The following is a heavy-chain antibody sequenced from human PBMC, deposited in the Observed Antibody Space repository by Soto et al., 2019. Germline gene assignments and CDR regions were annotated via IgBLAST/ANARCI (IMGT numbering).Heavy chain of an antibody. D-gene: IGHD4-17*01. V-gene: IGHV4-59*01. CDR1: GGSISSYY. CDR2: IYFGGST. CDR3: ARDRGYYGNWFDP. Sequence: SETLSLTCTVSGGSISSYYWSWIRQPPGKALEWIGYIYFGGSTNYNPSLKSRVTISVDTSKNQFSLKLSSVTAADTAVYYCARDRGYYGNWFDPWGQGTLVTVSS. J-gene: IGHJ5*02.